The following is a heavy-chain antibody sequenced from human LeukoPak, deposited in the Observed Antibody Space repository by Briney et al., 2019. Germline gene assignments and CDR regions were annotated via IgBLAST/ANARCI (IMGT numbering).Heavy chain of an antibody. V-gene: IGHV1-69*06. J-gene: IGHJ4*02. CDR2: IIPIFGTA. CDR3: ASLSPFMITFGGVIPPFDY. D-gene: IGHD3-16*02. CDR1: GGTFSSYA. Sequence: SVKVSCKASGGTFSSYAISWVRQAPGRGLEWMGGIIPIFGTANYAQKFQGRVTITADKSTSTAYMELSSLRSEDTAVYYCASLSPFMITFGGVIPPFDYWGQGTLVTVSS.